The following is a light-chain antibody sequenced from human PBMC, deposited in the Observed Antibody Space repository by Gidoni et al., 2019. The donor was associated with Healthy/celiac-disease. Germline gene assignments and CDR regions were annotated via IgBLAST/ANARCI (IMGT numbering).Light chain of an antibody. J-gene: IGKJ2*02. CDR1: QSVSSY. V-gene: IGKV3-11*01. Sequence: EIVLTQSPATLSLSPGERATLSCRASQSVSSYLAWYQQKPGQAPRLLIYDASNRATGIPARFSGSGSGTDFTLTISSLEPEDFAVYYCQQRSNWPPGXFXQGTKLEIK. CDR3: QQRSNWPPGX. CDR2: DAS.